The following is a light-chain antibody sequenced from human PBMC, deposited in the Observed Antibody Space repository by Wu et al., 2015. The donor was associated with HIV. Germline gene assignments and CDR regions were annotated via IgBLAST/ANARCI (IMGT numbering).Light chain of an antibody. CDR3: QQYDVLPIT. V-gene: IGKV1-33*01. J-gene: IGKJ3*01. Sequence: QPKPRERPPTLLIYDASNLEARVPSTFSGSGSGTVFTFSISNLKSEDVGTYYXQQYDVLPITFGPGTKVHIK. CDR2: DAS.